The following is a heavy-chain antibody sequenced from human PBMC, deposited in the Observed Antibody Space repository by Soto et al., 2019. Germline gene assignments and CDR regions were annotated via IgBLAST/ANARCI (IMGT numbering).Heavy chain of an antibody. J-gene: IGHJ6*02. CDR1: GFTFNSYA. CDR2: ISGGGGTT. CDR3: AKDLHWYGMDV. V-gene: IGHV3-23*01. D-gene: IGHD1-1*01. Sequence: GGSLRLSCAASGFTFNSYAMSCVLQAPGKGLEWVSAISGGGGTTYYADSVRGRFTISRDNSRYTLYLQMSSLRAEDTALYYCAKDLHWYGMDVWGQRTTVTVSS.